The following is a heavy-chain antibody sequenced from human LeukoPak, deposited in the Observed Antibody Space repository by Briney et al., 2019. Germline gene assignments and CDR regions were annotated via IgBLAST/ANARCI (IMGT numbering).Heavy chain of an antibody. CDR3: ARDPFWSGYFDFDY. V-gene: IGHV3-7*01. CDR2: IEQDGTE. D-gene: IGHD3-3*01. Sequence: GGSLRLSCAASGFIFSSYWMSWVRQAPGKGLEWVANIEQDGTEKYVDSVKGRFTISRDNAKNSLYLQMNSLRAEDTAVYYCARDPFWSGYFDFDYWGQGTLVTVSS. CDR1: GFIFSSYW. J-gene: IGHJ4*02.